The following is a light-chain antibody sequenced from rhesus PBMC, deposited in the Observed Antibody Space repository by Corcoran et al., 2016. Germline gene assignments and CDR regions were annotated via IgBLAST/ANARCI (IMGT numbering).Light chain of an antibody. CDR3: QHNYGTPYS. CDR2: TAS. V-gene: IGKV1-74*01. CDR1: ENVYKF. J-gene: IGKJ2*01. Sequence: DIQMTQSPSSLSASVGDRVTITCRTSENVYKFLNWYQQQPGKAPKVLIYTASTLQSGVPSRFSGSGSGTDYTFTINSLQSEDVATYYCQHNYGTPYSFGQGTKVEIK.